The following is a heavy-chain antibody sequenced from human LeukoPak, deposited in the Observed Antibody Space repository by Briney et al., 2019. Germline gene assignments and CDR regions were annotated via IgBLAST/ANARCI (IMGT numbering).Heavy chain of an antibody. J-gene: IGHJ4*02. CDR3: ASLVGGAEKNNDY. CDR2: ISYDGSNK. D-gene: IGHD2-15*01. V-gene: IGHV3-30*04. Sequence: PGGSLRLSCAASEFTFSSYAMHWVRQAPGKGLEWVAVISYDGSNKYYADSVKGRFTISRDNSKNTLYLQMNFLRPEDTAVYYCASLVGGAEKNNDYWGQGTLVTVSS. CDR1: EFTFSSYA.